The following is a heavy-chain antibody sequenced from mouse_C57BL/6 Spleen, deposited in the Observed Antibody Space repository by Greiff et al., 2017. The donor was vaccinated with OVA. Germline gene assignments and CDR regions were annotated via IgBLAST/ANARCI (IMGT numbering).Heavy chain of an antibody. CDR2: INPNNGGT. CDR1: GYTFTDYN. Sequence: VQLQQSGPELVKPGASVKIPCKASGYTFTDYNMDWVKQSHGKSLEWIGDINPNNGGTIYNQKFKGKATLTVDKSSSTAYMELRSLTSEDTAVYYCASPYGNSPFAYWGQGTLVTVSA. J-gene: IGHJ3*01. CDR3: ASPYGNSPFAY. D-gene: IGHD2-1*01. V-gene: IGHV1-18*01.